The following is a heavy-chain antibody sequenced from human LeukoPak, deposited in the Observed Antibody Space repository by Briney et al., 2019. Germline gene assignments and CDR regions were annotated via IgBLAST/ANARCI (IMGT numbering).Heavy chain of an antibody. CDR3: ARDPPRIVVVVAATNYYGMDV. CDR2: ISAYNGNT. D-gene: IGHD2-15*01. J-gene: IGHJ6*02. CDR1: GYTLTSYG. V-gene: IGHV1-18*01. Sequence: VKVSCKASGYTLTSYGISWVRQAPGQGLEWMGWISAYNGNTNYAQKLQGRVTMTTDTSTSTAYMELRSLRSDDTAVYYCARDPPRIVVVVAATNYYGMDVWGQGTTVTVSS.